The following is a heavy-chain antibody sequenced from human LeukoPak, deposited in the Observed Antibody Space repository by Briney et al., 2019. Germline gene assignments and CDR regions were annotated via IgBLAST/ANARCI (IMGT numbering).Heavy chain of an antibody. Sequence: GGSLRLSCAATGFIFSSYSMNWVRQAPGKGLEWVSYISSSSGTIYYADSVKGRFTISRDNAKNSLYLQMNSLRAEDTAVYYCARVQANFHTVVVVPAASRTYYYYIDVWGKGTTVTVSS. CDR3: ARVQANFHTVVVVPAASRTYYYYIDV. CDR1: GFIFSSYS. D-gene: IGHD2-2*01. V-gene: IGHV3-48*04. J-gene: IGHJ6*03. CDR2: ISSSSGTI.